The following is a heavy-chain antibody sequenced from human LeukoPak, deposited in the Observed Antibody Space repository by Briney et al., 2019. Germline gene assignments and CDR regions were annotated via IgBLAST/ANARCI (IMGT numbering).Heavy chain of an antibody. J-gene: IGHJ4*02. CDR3: ARHLGATPFDY. Sequence: SETLSLTCTVSGGSISSYYWSWTRQPPGKGLEWIGYISYSGSTNYNPSLKSRVTISVDTSKNQFSLKLSSVTAADTAVYYCARHLGATPFDYWGQGTLVTVSS. V-gene: IGHV4-59*08. CDR1: GGSISSYY. CDR2: ISYSGST. D-gene: IGHD1-26*01.